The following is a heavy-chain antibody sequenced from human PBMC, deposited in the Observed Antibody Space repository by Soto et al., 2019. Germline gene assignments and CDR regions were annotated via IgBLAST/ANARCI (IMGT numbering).Heavy chain of an antibody. J-gene: IGHJ6*02. Sequence: HPGGSLRLSGAAGGFTFSRSSMHWVLQAPGNGLAWVAVISYDGNNKHFAESVKGRFSISRDDSKNTVYLEMNNLRGDDSAVYYCARDNGMFPSYYYYGMDVWGQGTTVTVSS. CDR1: GFTFSRSS. V-gene: IGHV3-30-3*01. D-gene: IGHD2-8*01. CDR2: ISYDGNNK. CDR3: ARDNGMFPSYYYYGMDV.